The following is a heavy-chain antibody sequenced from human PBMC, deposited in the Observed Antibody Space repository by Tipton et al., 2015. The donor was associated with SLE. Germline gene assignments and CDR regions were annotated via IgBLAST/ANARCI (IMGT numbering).Heavy chain of an antibody. CDR1: GGFISSGGHY. V-gene: IGHV4-31*03. Sequence: TLSLTCIVSGGFISSGGHYWSWIRQHPGKGLEWIGYIYYSGSTNYNPSLKSRVTISVDTSKNQFSLKLSSVTAADTAVYYCARDPNGGYGSFDYWGLGALVTVSS. CDR2: IYYSGST. CDR3: ARDPNGGYGSFDY. D-gene: IGHD7-27*01. J-gene: IGHJ4*02.